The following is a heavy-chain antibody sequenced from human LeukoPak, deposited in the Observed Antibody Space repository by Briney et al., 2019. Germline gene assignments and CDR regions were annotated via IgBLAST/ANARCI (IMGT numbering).Heavy chain of an antibody. V-gene: IGHV1-8*01. Sequence: ASAKVSCKASGYTFTSYDINWVRQATGQGLEWMGWMNPNSGNTGYAQKFQGRITMTRTTSISTAYMELSSLRPEDTALYYCARFSRYCSSTSRYLYGLDVWGQGTTVTVSS. J-gene: IGHJ6*02. CDR2: MNPNSGNT. D-gene: IGHD2-2*01. CDR3: ARFSRYCSSTSRYLYGLDV. CDR1: GYTFTSYD.